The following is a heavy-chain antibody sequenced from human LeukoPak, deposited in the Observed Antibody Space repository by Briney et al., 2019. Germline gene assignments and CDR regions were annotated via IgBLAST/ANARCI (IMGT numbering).Heavy chain of an antibody. V-gene: IGHV1-46*01. CDR1: GYTFTNLY. D-gene: IGHD2-21*02. CDR3: ARGEVVVTAAFDY. CDR2: INPSAGST. J-gene: IGHJ4*02. Sequence: AASVKVSCKTSGYTFTNLYVHWVRQAPGQGLEWMGIINPSAGSTSYSQNFQGRVTMTRDTSTSLVYMELSSLGSEDTAVYYCARGEVVVTAAFDYWGQGTLVTVSS.